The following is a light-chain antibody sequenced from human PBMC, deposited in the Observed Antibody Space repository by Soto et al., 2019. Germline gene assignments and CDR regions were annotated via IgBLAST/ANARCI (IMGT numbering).Light chain of an antibody. J-gene: IGLJ1*01. CDR1: SSDVGGYNY. Sequence: QSALTQPASVSGSPGQSITISCTGTSSDVGGYNYVSWYQHHPCQAHKLIIYDVSNRPSGVSIRFSGSKSDNTASLTISGLQPEDEADYHCSSYTTSNTRQIVFGTGTKLTVL. V-gene: IGLV2-14*03. CDR2: DVS. CDR3: SSYTTSNTRQIV.